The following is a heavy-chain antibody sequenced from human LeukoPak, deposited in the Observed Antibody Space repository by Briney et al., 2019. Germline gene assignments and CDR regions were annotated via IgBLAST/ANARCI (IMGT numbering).Heavy chain of an antibody. D-gene: IGHD2-2*01. CDR2: IIPIFGTA. CDR1: GGTFSSYA. Sequence: ASVKVSCKASGGTFSSYAISWVRQAPGQGLEWMGGIIPIFGTANYAQKLQGRVTMTTDTSTSTAYMELRSLRSDDTAVHYCARDGDIVVVPAATYNWFDPWGQGTLVTVSS. V-gene: IGHV1-69*05. J-gene: IGHJ5*02. CDR3: ARDGDIVVVPAATYNWFDP.